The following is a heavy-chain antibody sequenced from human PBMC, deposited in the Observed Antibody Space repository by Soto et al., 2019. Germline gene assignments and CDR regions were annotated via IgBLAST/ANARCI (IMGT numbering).Heavy chain of an antibody. V-gene: IGHV1-69*13. CDR2: IIPIFGTA. J-gene: IGHJ5*02. CDR3: ARKDHSYGRNWFDP. CDR1: GGTFSSYA. D-gene: IGHD5-18*01. Sequence: ASVKVSCKASGGTFSSYAISWVRQAPGQGLEWMGGIIPIFGTANYAQKFQGRVTITADESTSTAYMELSSLRSEDTAVYYCARKDHSYGRNWFDPWGQGTLVTVSS.